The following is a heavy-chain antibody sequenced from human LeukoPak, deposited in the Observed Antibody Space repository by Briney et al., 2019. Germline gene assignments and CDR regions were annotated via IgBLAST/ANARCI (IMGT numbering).Heavy chain of an antibody. CDR3: AKSHPPTVTTEEGEYLQH. CDR2: ISFDGSNQ. V-gene: IGHV3-30*18. J-gene: IGHJ1*01. CDR1: GFTFSSFD. D-gene: IGHD4-17*01. Sequence: PGGSLRLSCAASGFTFSSFDMHWVRQAPGQGLEWVSVISFDGSNQYYADSVKGRFTIYRDNFKNTVYLQMNSLRAEETAVYYCAKSHPPTVTTEEGEYLQHWGQGTLVTVSS.